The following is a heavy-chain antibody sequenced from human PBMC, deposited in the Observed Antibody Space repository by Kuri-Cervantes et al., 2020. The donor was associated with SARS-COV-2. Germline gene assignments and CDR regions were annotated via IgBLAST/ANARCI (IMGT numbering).Heavy chain of an antibody. J-gene: IGHJ5*02. CDR3: AKDLGRPNWFDP. Sequence: ESLKISCAASGFTFSSYAMSWVRQAPGKGLEWVSAISGSVGSTYYADSVKGRFTISRDNSKNTLYLQMNSPRAEDTAVYYCAKDLGRPNWFDPWGQGTLVPSPQ. CDR1: GFTFSSYA. CDR2: ISGSVGST. V-gene: IGHV3-23*01.